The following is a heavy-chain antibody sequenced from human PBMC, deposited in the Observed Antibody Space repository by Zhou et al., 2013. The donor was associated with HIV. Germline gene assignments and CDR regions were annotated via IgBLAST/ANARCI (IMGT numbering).Heavy chain of an antibody. CDR1: GDIFRSYI. J-gene: IGHJ6*02. CDR3: ARRGTWGDRFXVIRGGLDV. Sequence: QVQLVQSGAEVKRPGSSVKVSCKASGDIFRSYIISWVRQAPGQGLEWMGRIIPFVATTAYAQRFQGRVTITADESTTTVYMDLTTLTSEDTAVYYCARRGTWGDRFXVIRGGLDVWGQGTTVTVSS. V-gene: IGHV1-69*11. CDR2: IIPFVATT. D-gene: IGHD1-1*01.